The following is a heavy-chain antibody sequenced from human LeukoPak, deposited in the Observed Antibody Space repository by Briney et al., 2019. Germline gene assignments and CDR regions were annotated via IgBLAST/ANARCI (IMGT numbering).Heavy chain of an antibody. CDR2: IYSGGST. CDR1: GFTVSTYY. Sequence: GSLRLSCAASGFTVSTYYMTWVRQAPGKGLECVSVIYSGGSTYYADSVKGRFTVSRDNSKNTLYLQMNSLRAEDTAMYYCARGLGYCTSTTCLLPFDYWGQGTLVTVSS. CDR3: ARGLGYCTSTTCLLPFDY. V-gene: IGHV3-53*01. D-gene: IGHD2-2*01. J-gene: IGHJ4*02.